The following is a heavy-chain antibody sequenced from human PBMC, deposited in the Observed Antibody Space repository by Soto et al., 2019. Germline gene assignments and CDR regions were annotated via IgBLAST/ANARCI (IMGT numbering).Heavy chain of an antibody. J-gene: IGHJ4*02. V-gene: IGHV3-74*01. CDR2: IYSDGSST. Sequence: EVQLVESGGGLVQPGGSLRLSCAASGFSFSSYWMHWVRQAPGKGLVWVSRIYSDGSSTSYADSVKGRFTISRDNAKNTLYLQMNSLRAEDTAVYYCARGALGVVVTAIPHDYWGQGTLDTVSS. CDR1: GFSFSSYW. D-gene: IGHD2-21*02. CDR3: ARGALGVVVTAIPHDY.